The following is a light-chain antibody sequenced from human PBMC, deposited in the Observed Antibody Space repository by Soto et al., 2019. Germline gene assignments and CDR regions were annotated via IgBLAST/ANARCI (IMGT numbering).Light chain of an antibody. CDR2: DAS. CDR3: QQRSNWPPT. V-gene: IGKV3-11*01. J-gene: IGKJ5*01. Sequence: IVLTQSPATLSMSPGERATLSRWASQSISSSLAWYQQKPGQAPRLLIYDASNRATGIPARFSGSGSGTDFTLTISSLEPEDFAVYYCQQRSNWPPTFGQGTRLEIK. CDR1: QSISSS.